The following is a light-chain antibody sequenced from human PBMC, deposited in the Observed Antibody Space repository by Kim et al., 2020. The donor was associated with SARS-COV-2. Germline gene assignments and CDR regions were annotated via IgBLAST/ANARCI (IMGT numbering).Light chain of an antibody. J-gene: IGLJ3*02. Sequence: QSVLTQPASVSGSPGQSITISCTGTSSDVGGHNYVCWYQQHPGKAPKLMIYDVSSRPSGVSNRFSGSKSGNTASLTISGLQAEDEADYYCSSYTSSSTWVFGGGTKVTVL. CDR1: SSDVGGHNY. CDR2: DVS. CDR3: SSYTSSSTWV. V-gene: IGLV2-14*03.